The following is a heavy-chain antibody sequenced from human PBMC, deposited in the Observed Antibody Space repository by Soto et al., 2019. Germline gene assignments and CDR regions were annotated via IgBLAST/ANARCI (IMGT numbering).Heavy chain of an antibody. CDR2: INAGNGNA. CDR1: GYTFTSYA. D-gene: IGHD3-10*01. V-gene: IGHV1-3*01. J-gene: IGHJ6*02. CDR3: ARAITMVRGVVTIYYYGMDV. Sequence: ASVKVSCKASGYTFTSYAMHWVRQAPGQRLEWMGWINAGNGNAKYSQKFQGRVTITRDTSASTAYMELSSLRSEDTAVYYCARAITMVRGVVTIYYYGMDVWGQGTTVTVSS.